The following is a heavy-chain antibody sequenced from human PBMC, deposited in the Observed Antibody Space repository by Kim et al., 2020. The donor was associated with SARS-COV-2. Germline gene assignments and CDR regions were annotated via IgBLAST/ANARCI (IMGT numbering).Heavy chain of an antibody. CDR3: ARGGLLWFGESWMDC. Sequence: DSVKGRYTISRENAKNSLYLQRNSLRDEDTAVYYCARGGLLWFGESWMDCWGQGTLVTVSS. D-gene: IGHD3-10*01. V-gene: IGHV3-7*01. J-gene: IGHJ4*02.